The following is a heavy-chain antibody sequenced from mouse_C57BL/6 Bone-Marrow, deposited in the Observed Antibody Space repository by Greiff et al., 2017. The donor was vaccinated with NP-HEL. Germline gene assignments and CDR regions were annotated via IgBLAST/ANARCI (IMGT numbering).Heavy chain of an antibody. CDR1: GFTFSGYA. CDR3: ARVELLPLCDF. D-gene: IGHD6-1*01. V-gene: IGHV5-4*01. Sequence: EVQVVESGGGLVKPGGSLKLSCAASGFTFSGYAMSWVRQTPEKRLEWVATISDGGSYTYYPDNVKGRFTITRDNAKNKLYLQMNNLKSEDTAMYYCARVELLPLCDFGGQGTTPTVTA. J-gene: IGHJ2*01. CDR2: ISDGGSYT.